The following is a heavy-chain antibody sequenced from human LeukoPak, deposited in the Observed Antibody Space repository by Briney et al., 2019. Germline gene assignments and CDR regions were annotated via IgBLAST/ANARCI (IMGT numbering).Heavy chain of an antibody. J-gene: IGHJ6*02. CDR2: IYSGGST. V-gene: IGHV3-53*01. D-gene: IGHD6-19*01. CDR3: ARDRRAYSSGWYKGYYGMDV. CDR1: GFTVSSNY. Sequence: GGSLRLSWAASGFTVSSNYMSWVRQAPGKGLEWDSVIYSGGSTYYADSVKGRFTISRDNSKNTLYLQMNSLRAEDTTVYYCARDRRAYSSGWYKGYYGMDVWGQGTTVTVSS.